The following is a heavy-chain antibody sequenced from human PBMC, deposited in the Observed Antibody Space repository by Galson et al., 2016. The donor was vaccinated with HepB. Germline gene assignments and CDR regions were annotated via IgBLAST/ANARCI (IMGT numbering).Heavy chain of an antibody. CDR1: RYLFTAYY. V-gene: IGHV1-2*02. Sequence: SVKVSCKASRYLFTAYYIHWVRQAPGQGLEWMGWIDPKTGATSSRQKFQGRVTLTRNTSIDTAYLDLSTLRPDDTAVYYCTRDYGSGIYEWFDPWGQGTLVTVSS. CDR3: TRDYGSGIYEWFDP. J-gene: IGHJ5*02. CDR2: IDPKTGAT. D-gene: IGHD3-10*01.